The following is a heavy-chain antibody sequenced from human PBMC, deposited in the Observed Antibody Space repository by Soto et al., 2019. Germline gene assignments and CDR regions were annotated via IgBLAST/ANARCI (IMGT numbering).Heavy chain of an antibody. CDR3: ASRRDSRGYYSGYYFDY. D-gene: IGHD3-22*01. J-gene: IGHJ4*02. CDR2: IDSGGST. V-gene: IGHV3-66*01. Sequence: EVQLVESGGGLVQPGGSLRLSCAASGFTVSSHYMSWVRQAPGKGLEWVAVIDSGGSTYYADSVEGRFSISRDNSQNTLYLQMNSLRAEDTAVYYCASRRDSRGYYSGYYFDYWGQGTLVTVS. CDR1: GFTVSSHY.